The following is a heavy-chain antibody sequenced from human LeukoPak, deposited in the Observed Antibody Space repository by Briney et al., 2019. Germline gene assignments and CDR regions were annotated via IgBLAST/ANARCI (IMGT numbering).Heavy chain of an antibody. D-gene: IGHD7-27*01. V-gene: IGHV3-23*01. CDR2: ITTGGPNT. J-gene: IGHJ4*02. Sequence: GGSLRLSCTASGFTFSSYTMSWVRQAPGKGLKWVSTITTGGPNTYYADSVKGRFTVSRDDSKNTLYLQMNSLRAEDTAVYYCAKDGGLWVSAHWGDSWGRGTLVTVSS. CDR3: AKDGGLWVSAHWGDS. CDR1: GFTFSSYT.